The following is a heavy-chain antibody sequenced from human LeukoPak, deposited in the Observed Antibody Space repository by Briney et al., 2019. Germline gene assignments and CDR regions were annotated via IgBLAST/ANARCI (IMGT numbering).Heavy chain of an antibody. J-gene: IGHJ4*02. Sequence: GGSLRLSCAASGFTFSSYAMSWVRQAPGKGLEWVSAISGSGGSTYYADSAKGRFTISRDNSKNTLYLQMNSLRAEDTAVYYCAKPKGDYPIFDYWGQGTLVTVSS. CDR1: GFTFSSYA. V-gene: IGHV3-23*01. CDR2: ISGSGGST. CDR3: AKPKGDYPIFDY. D-gene: IGHD4-17*01.